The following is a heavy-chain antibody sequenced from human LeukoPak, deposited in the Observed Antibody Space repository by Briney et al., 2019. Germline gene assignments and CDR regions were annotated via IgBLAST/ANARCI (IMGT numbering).Heavy chain of an antibody. CDR2: IYHSGST. V-gene: IGHV4-4*02. J-gene: IGHJ4*02. CDR3: ARVLRGGLEYFDY. CDR1: GGSISNSNW. Sequence: SGTLSLTCAVSGGSISNSNWWSWVRQPPGKGLEWIGEIYHSGSTNYNPSLKSRVNISVDKSKNQFSLKLSSVTAADTAVYYCARVLRGGLEYFDYWGQGTLVTVSS.